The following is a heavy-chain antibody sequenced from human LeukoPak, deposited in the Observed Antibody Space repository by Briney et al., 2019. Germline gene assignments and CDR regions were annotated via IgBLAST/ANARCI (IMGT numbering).Heavy chain of an antibody. CDR2: IYYSGSA. CDR3: TRGSIAYYYMDV. CDR1: GGSIISYY. D-gene: IGHD3-22*01. V-gene: IGHV4-59*01. J-gene: IGHJ6*03. Sequence: SETLSLTCTVSGGSIISYYWSWIRQPPGKGLEWIGYIYYSGSANYNPSLKSRVTISVDTSKNQFSLKLSSVTAADTAVYYCTRGSIAYYYMDVWGKGTTVTISS.